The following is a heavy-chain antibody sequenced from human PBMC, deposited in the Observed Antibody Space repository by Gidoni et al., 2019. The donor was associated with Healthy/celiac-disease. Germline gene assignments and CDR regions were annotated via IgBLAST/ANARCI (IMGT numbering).Heavy chain of an antibody. D-gene: IGHD2-2*01. CDR3: ARGRIVVVPAAMIRPKLEPNYYYYYMDV. CDR1: GGSFSGYY. Sequence: QVQLQQWGAGLLKPSETLSLTCAVYGGSFSGYYWSWIRQPPGKGLEWTGEINHSGSTNYNPSLKSRVTISVDTSKNQFSLKLSSVTAADTAVYYCARGRIVVVPAAMIRPKLEPNYYYYYMDVWGKGTTVTVSS. CDR2: INHSGST. V-gene: IGHV4-34*01. J-gene: IGHJ6*03.